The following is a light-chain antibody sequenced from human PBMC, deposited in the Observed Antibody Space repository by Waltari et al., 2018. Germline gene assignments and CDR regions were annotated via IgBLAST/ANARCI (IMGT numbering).Light chain of an antibody. CDR1: QSISIY. J-gene: IGKJ4*01. Sequence: DIQMTQSPSSLSASVGDRVTTTCRASQSISIYLNWYQQKPGKAPKLLIYSASSLQSGVPSRFSGSGSGTDFTLTISSLQPEDSATYYCQQSYSTPLTFGGGTKVEIK. CDR3: QQSYSTPLT. CDR2: SAS. V-gene: IGKV1-39*01.